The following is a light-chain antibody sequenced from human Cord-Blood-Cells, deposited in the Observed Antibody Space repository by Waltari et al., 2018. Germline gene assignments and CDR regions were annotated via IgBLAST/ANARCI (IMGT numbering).Light chain of an antibody. CDR2: KVS. CDR1: QSLVHSDGNTY. CDR3: MQGTHWPPWT. V-gene: IGKV2-30*02. Sequence: DVVMTQSPLSLPVTLGQPASISCRSSQSLVHSDGNTYLNWFQQRLGQSPRRLIYKVSNRDSGVPDRFGGSGSGTDFTLKISRVEAEDVGVYYCMQGTHWPPWTFGQGTKVEIK. J-gene: IGKJ1*01.